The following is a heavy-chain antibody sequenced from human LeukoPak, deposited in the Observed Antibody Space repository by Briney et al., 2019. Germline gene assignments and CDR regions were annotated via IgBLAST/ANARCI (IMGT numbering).Heavy chain of an antibody. J-gene: IGHJ6*02. D-gene: IGHD3-22*01. CDR3: ARHAPFGSSYYYDSTYGMDV. CDR1: GYSFTSYW. V-gene: IGHV5-51*01. Sequence: GESLKISCKGSGYSFTSYWIGWVRQIPGKGLEWMGTIYPGDSDTRYSPPFQGQVTISADKSISTAYLQWSSLKASDIAMYYCARHAPFGSSYYYDSTYGMDVWGQGTTVTVSS. CDR2: IYPGDSDT.